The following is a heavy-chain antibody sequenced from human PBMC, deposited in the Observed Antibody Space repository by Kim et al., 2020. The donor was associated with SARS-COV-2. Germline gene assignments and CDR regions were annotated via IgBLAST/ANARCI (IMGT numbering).Heavy chain of an antibody. Sequence: GGSLRLSCVASGFTFSDYAMNWVRQAPGKGLEWVAIISYDGGNKYYVDSVKGRFTISRDNSKNTLYLQMNSLRTEDTAVYYCARGAGMTFLNYFYYWGQG. CDR1: GFTFSDYA. CDR3: ARGAGMTFLNYFYY. CDR2: ISYDGGNK. J-gene: IGHJ4*02. D-gene: IGHD6-13*01. V-gene: IGHV3-30*04.